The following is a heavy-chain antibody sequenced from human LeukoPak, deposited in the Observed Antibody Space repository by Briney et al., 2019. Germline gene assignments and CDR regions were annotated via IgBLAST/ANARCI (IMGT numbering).Heavy chain of an antibody. D-gene: IGHD1-1*01. CDR1: AFTFGTYS. J-gene: IGHJ5*02. Sequence: GGSLRLSCAASAFTFGTYSMNWVRQAPGKGLEGVSSIDSLSRQIFYPDSVQGRFSVSRHNAKNSLFLQMNGLRAEDTAVYYCARVIRGTGGDWLDPWGEGTLVTVSS. CDR3: ARVIRGTGGDWLDP. CDR2: IDSLSRQI. V-gene: IGHV3-21*01.